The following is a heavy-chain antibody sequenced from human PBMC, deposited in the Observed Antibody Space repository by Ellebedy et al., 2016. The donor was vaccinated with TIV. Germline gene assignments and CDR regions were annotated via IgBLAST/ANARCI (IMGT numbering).Heavy chain of an antibody. Sequence: GGSLRLSXSASGFTFSSYAMHWVRQAPGKGLEYVSAISSNGGSTYYADSVKGRFTISRDNSKNTLYLQMNSLRAEDTAVYYCAKDAGVATIGGHFDYWGQGTLVTVSS. CDR2: ISSNGGST. CDR3: AKDAGVATIGGHFDY. CDR1: GFTFSSYA. V-gene: IGHV3-64*04. J-gene: IGHJ4*02. D-gene: IGHD5-12*01.